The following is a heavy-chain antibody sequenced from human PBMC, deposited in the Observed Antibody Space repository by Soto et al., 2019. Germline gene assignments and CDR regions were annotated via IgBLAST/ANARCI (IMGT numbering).Heavy chain of an antibody. Sequence: EVQLLESGGGLVQPGGSLRLSCAASGFAFSSCAMTRVRQAPGKGLEWVSSISNSGGATFYADSVKGRFTVSRENSKNTLYLQMNSLRTEDTALYYCAKELSYNSGRPFDYWGQGTLVTVSS. V-gene: IGHV3-23*01. D-gene: IGHD3-10*01. J-gene: IGHJ4*02. CDR3: AKELSYNSGRPFDY. CDR1: GFAFSSCA. CDR2: ISNSGGAT.